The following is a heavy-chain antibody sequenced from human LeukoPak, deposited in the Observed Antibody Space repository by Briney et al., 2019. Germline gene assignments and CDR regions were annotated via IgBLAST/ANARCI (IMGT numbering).Heavy chain of an antibody. CDR2: INHSGST. CDR1: GDSFTGYY. D-gene: IGHD3-10*01. Sequence: PSETLSLTCAVYGDSFTGYYWGWIRQPPGKGLEWIGEINHSGSTNYNPSLKSRVTMSVDPSKNQFSLNLTSVTAADTAVYYCAREGSYSGSGSPPLDYWGQGTLVTVSS. CDR3: AREGSYSGSGSPPLDY. J-gene: IGHJ4*02. V-gene: IGHV4-34*10.